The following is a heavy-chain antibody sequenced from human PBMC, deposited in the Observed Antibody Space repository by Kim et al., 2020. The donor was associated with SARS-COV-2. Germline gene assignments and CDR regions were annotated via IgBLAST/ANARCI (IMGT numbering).Heavy chain of an antibody. CDR2: T. Sequence: TYSEESVKGPITISSENAKNALYLQMNSLGAEDTAVYYCAPSSSLSRTFDYWGQGTLVTVSS. V-gene: IGHV3-21*01. J-gene: IGHJ4*02. D-gene: IGHD2-2*01. CDR3: APSSSLSRTFDY.